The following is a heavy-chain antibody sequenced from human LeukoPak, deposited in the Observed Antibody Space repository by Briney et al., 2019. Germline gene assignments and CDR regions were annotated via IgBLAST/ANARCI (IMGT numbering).Heavy chain of an antibody. Sequence: GRSLRLSCAASGFTFSSYGMHWVRQAPGKGLEWVAVISYDGSNKYYADSVKGRFTISRDNSKNTLYLQMNSLRAEDTAVYYCAKDPRPGPLRYFDCAKYYFDYWGQGTLVTVSS. CDR2: ISYDGSNK. V-gene: IGHV3-30*18. J-gene: IGHJ4*02. D-gene: IGHD3-9*01. CDR3: AKDPRPGPLRYFDCAKYYFDY. CDR1: GFTFSSYG.